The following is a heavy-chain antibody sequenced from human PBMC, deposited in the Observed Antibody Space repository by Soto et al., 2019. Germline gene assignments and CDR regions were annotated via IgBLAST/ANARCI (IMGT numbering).Heavy chain of an antibody. J-gene: IGHJ6*02. CDR3: AHSRRLSGYEYYYYYYAMDV. Sequence: QITLKESGPTLVKPTQTLTLTCTFSGFSLSTSGAGVGWIRQPPGKALEWLALIYWDDDKRYSPSLKSRLTITKDTSKNQVVLTMTNMDPVDTATYYCAHSRRLSGYEYYYYYYAMDVWVQGTTVTVSS. D-gene: IGHD5-12*01. V-gene: IGHV2-5*02. CDR1: GFSLSTSGAG. CDR2: IYWDDDK.